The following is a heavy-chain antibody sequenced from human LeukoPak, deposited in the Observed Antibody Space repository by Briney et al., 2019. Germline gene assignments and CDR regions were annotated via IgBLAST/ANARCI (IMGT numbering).Heavy chain of an antibody. CDR2: ITGSGNNI. CDR3: AGGRGSSGEFDY. CDR1: GFTFSDYY. D-gene: IGHD5-12*01. J-gene: IGHJ4*02. V-gene: IGHV3-11*04. Sequence: GGSLRLSXAVSGFTFSDYYMSWIRQAPGKGLEWVSYITGSGNNIYYADSVKGRFTISRDNAKNSLYLQMNSLRAEDTAVFYCAGGRGSSGEFDYWGQGTLVTVSS.